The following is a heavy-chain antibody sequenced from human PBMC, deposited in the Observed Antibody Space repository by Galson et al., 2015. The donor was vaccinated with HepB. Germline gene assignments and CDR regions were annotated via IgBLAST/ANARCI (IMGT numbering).Heavy chain of an antibody. J-gene: IGHJ4*02. D-gene: IGHD3-16*01. CDR1: GFTFSSYW. CDR2: IKQDGSEK. V-gene: IGHV3-7*03. CDR3: ARVMGYYVSGFDY. Sequence: SLRLSCAASGFTFSSYWMSWVRQAPGKGLEWVANIKQDGSEKYYVDSVKGRFTISRDNAKNSLYLQMNSLRAEDTAVYYCARVMGYYVSGFDYWGRGTLVTVSS.